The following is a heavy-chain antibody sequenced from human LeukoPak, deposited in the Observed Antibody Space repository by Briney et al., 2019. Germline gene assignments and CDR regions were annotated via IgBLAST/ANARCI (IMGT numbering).Heavy chain of an antibody. Sequence: GGSLRLSCAASGFTFDDYAMQWVRQAPGKGLEWVSGISRNSGDIGYADSVRGRFTISRDNAKNSLYLQMNGLRAEDTAFYYCARARGYSFGYFDSWGQGTLVTVS. J-gene: IGHJ4*02. CDR1: GFTFDDYA. CDR3: ARARGYSFGYFDS. V-gene: IGHV3-9*01. D-gene: IGHD5-18*01. CDR2: ISRNSGDI.